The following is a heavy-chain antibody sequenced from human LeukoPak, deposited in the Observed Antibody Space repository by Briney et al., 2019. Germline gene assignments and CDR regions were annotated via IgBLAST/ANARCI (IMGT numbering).Heavy chain of an antibody. CDR2: ISYDGSNK. CDR1: GFTFSSYA. CDR3: ARSGLSGYDWVYYYGTDV. J-gene: IGHJ6*02. D-gene: IGHD5-12*01. Sequence: PGRSLRLSCAASGFTFSSYAMHWVRQAPGKGLEWVAVISYDGSNKYYADSVKGRFTISRDNSKNTLYLQMNSLRAEDTAVYYCARSGLSGYDWVYYYGTDVWGQGTTVTVSS. V-gene: IGHV3-30-3*01.